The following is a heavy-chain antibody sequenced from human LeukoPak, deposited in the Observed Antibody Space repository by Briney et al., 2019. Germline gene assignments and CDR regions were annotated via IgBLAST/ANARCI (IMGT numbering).Heavy chain of an antibody. CDR3: AKRIRVNWFDP. J-gene: IGHJ5*02. CDR1: GFTFSSYS. V-gene: IGHV3-23*01. Sequence: GGSLRLSCAASGFTFSSYSMNWVRQAPGKGLEWVSAISGSGGSTYYADSVKGRFTISRDNSKNTLYLQMNSLRAEDTAVYYCAKRIRVNWFDPWGQGTLVTVSS. CDR2: ISGSGGST.